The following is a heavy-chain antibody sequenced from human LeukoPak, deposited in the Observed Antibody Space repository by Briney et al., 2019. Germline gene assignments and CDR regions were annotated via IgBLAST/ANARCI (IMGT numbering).Heavy chain of an antibody. V-gene: IGHV3-23*01. J-gene: IGHJ4*02. D-gene: IGHD1-26*01. CDR3: AKSPYSGSYFWDY. Sequence: GGSLRLSCAASGFTFSSFAMSWVRQAPGKGLEWVSATSGSGGSTYYADSVKGRFTISRDNSKNTLYLQMNSLRVEDTAVYYCAKSPYSGSYFWDYWGQGTLVTVSS. CDR2: TSGSGGST. CDR1: GFTFSSFA.